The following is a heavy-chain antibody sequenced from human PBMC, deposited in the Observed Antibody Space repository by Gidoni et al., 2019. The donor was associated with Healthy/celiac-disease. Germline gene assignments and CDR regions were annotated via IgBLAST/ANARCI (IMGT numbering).Heavy chain of an antibody. D-gene: IGHD6-19*01. CDR2: ISSSGSTI. J-gene: IGHJ6*02. Sequence: EVQLVESGGGLVQPGGSLSLSCAASGFTFSSYEMTWVRQAPGKGLEWVSYISSSGSTIYYADSVKGRFTISRDNAKNSLYLQMNSRRAEDTAVYYCARSGYSSGWYGYYYYYGMDVWGQGTTVTVSS. V-gene: IGHV3-48*03. CDR1: GFTFSSYE. CDR3: ARSGYSSGWYGYYYYYGMDV.